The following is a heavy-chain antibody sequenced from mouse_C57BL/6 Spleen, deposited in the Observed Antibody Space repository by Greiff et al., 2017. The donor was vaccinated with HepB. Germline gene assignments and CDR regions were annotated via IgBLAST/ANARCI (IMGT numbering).Heavy chain of an antibody. CDR1: GFNINDYY. CDR2: IDPEDGDT. V-gene: IGHV14-1*01. Sequence: EVQLQQSGAELVRPGASVKLSCTASGFNINDYYMHWVKQRPEQGLEWIGRIDPEDGDTEYAPKFQGKATMTADTSSNTAYLQLSSLTSEDTAVYYCTTDYGSSPFAYWGQGTLVTVSA. J-gene: IGHJ3*01. CDR3: TTDYGSSPFAY. D-gene: IGHD1-1*01.